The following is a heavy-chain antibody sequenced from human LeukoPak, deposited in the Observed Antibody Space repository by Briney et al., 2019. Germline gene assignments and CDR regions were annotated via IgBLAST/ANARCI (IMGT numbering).Heavy chain of an antibody. CDR2: IYSGGST. J-gene: IGHJ6*02. CDR3: ARDLYYQNYYYYGMDV. Sequence: GGSLRLSCAASGFTVSSNYMSWVRQAPGKGLEWVSVIYSGGSTYYADSVKGRFTISRDNSKNTLYLQMNSLRAEDTAVYYRARDLYYQNYYYYGMDVWGQGTTVTVSS. D-gene: IGHD1-26*01. V-gene: IGHV3-66*01. CDR1: GFTVSSNY.